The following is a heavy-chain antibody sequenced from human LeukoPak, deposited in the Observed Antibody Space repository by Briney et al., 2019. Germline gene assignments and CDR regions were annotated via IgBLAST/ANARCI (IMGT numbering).Heavy chain of an antibody. Sequence: SETLSLTCTVSGGSISSYYWSWIRQPPGKGLERIGYIYYSGSTNYNPSLKSRVTISVDTSKNQFSLKLSSVTAADTAVYYCAGGAGYSYGDFDYWGQGTLVTVSS. CDR1: GGSISSYY. D-gene: IGHD5-18*01. CDR2: IYYSGST. CDR3: AGGAGYSYGDFDY. V-gene: IGHV4-59*01. J-gene: IGHJ4*02.